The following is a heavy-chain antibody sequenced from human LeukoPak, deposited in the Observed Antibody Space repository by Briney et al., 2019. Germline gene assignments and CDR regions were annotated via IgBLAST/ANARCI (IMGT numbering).Heavy chain of an antibody. J-gene: IGHJ2*01. Sequence: PGGSLRLSCAASGFTFSTYWMSWVRQAPGKGLEWVANIKPDGSVKQYVGSVKGRFTVSRDNAKNSLYLQMNSLTAEDTAMYYCARDRAFTGPHWWFDLWGRGTLVTVSS. CDR1: GFTFSTYW. D-gene: IGHD2-8*02. V-gene: IGHV3-7*01. CDR3: ARDRAFTGPHWWFDL. CDR2: IKPDGSVK.